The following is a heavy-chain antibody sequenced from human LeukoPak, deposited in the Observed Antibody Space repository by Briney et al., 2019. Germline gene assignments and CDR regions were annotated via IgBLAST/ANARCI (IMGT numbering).Heavy chain of an antibody. J-gene: IGHJ4*02. V-gene: IGHV4-34*01. Sequence: PSETLSLTCAVYGGSFSGYYWNWIRQPPGKGLEWIGEINHSGSTNYNPSLKSRVTISVDTSKNQFSLKLSSVTAADTAVYYCARLALGYYFDYWGQGTLVTVSS. CDR2: INHSGST. D-gene: IGHD7-27*01. CDR1: GGSFSGYY. CDR3: ARLALGYYFDY.